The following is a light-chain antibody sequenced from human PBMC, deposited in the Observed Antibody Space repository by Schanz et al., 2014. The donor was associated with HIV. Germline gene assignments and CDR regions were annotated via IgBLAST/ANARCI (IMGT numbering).Light chain of an antibody. Sequence: EIVLTQSPGTLSLSPGERATLSCRASQSVSSYLAWYQQKPGQAPRLLIYDASNRATGIPARFSGSGSGTDFTLTISSLEPEDFAVYYCQQRTKWPPGDTFGGGTKVEIK. CDR2: DAS. J-gene: IGKJ4*01. CDR1: QSVSSY. V-gene: IGKV3-11*01. CDR3: QQRTKWPPGDT.